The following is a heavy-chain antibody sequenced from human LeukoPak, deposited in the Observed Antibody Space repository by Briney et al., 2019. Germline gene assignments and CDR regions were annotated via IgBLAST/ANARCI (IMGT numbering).Heavy chain of an antibody. J-gene: IGHJ4*02. CDR2: ISSSSSYI. CDR1: GFTFSSYS. D-gene: IGHD3-9*01. V-gene: IGHV3-21*01. CDR3: ARDTSHYDILTGYYLYYFDY. Sequence: GGSLRLSCAASGFTFSSYSMNWVRQAPGKGLEWVSSISSSSSYIYYADSVKGRFTISRDNAKNSLYLQMNSLRAEDTAVYYCARDTSHYDILTGYYLYYFDYWGQGTLVTVSS.